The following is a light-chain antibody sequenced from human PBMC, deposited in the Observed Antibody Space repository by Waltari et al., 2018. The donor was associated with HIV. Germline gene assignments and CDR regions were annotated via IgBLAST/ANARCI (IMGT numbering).Light chain of an antibody. CDR2: DAN. CDR3: ASYTITSTLV. Sequence: QSALTQPASVSGSLGQSITISCIGTSSDIATYNYVSWYQHHPDKAPRLVIYDANSRPFGVPFRFSGSKSGNTASLTISGLQAEDEADYYCASYTITSTLVFGGGTKVTVL. CDR1: SSDIATYNY. J-gene: IGLJ3*02. V-gene: IGLV2-14*01.